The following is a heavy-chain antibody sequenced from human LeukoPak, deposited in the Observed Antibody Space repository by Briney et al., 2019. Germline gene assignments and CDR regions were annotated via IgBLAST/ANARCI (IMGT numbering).Heavy chain of an antibody. Sequence: PGESLQISCKGSGYSFTSYWIGWVRQMPGKGLEWMGIIYPADSDTRYSPSFRGQVTISADKSITTAYLQWSSLKASDSAMYYCTVAVAGTRAPGYWGQGTLVTVSS. D-gene: IGHD6-19*01. CDR1: GYSFTSYW. CDR3: TVAVAGTRAPGY. CDR2: IYPADSDT. J-gene: IGHJ4*02. V-gene: IGHV5-51*01.